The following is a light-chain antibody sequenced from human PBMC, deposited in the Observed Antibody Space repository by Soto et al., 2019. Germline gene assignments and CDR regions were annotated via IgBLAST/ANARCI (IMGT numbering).Light chain of an antibody. Sequence: IQMTQSPSSLSASVGDRVTITCRASQGIRNDLNWYQQKLGKAPQLLIYGASTLQSGVPSRFSGSGSGIVFTLTIRSLQPEDFATYYCLQDYNYPRTFGPGTKVDIK. J-gene: IGKJ3*01. CDR1: QGIRND. CDR3: LQDYNYPRT. CDR2: GAS. V-gene: IGKV1-6*01.